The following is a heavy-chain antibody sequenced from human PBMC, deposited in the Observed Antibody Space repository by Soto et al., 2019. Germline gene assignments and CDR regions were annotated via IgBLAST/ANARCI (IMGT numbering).Heavy chain of an antibody. CDR3: ARDLYGGNSDENYYYYYGMDV. CDR2: IIPILGIA. D-gene: IGHD2-21*02. Sequence: GASVKVSCKASGGTFSSYTISWVRQAPGQGLEWMGRIIPILGIANYAQKFQGRVTMTRDTSTSTVYMELSSLRSEDTAVYYCARDLYGGNSDENYYYYYGMDVWGQVTTVTVSS. J-gene: IGHJ6*02. V-gene: IGHV1-69*04. CDR1: GGTFSSYT.